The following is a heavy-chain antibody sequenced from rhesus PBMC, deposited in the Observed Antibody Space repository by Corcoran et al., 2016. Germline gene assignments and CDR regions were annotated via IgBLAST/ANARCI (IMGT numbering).Heavy chain of an antibody. V-gene: IGHV4-169*01. J-gene: IGHJ4*01. CDR1: GGSISSSY. CDR3: ARGSSGHFDY. D-gene: IGHD6-31*01. Sequence: QLQLQESGPGLVKPSETLSVTCAVSGGSISSSYWSWIRQAPGKGLEWIGYIYGSGSSTNYNPSLQSRVTLSVDTSKNQLSLKLSSVTTADTAVYYCARGSSGHFDYWGQGVLVTVSS. CDR2: IYGSGSST.